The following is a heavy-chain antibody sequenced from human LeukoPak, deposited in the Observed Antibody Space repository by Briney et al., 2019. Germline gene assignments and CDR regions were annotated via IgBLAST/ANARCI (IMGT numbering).Heavy chain of an antibody. CDR1: GYSFTTNW. Sequence: GESLKISCKGSGYSFTTNWIGWVRQMPGKGLEWMGIIYPGDSDTRYSPSFQGQVTISADKSISTAYLQWSSLKASDTAMYYCARPRYIAAAGDAFDIWGQGTMVTVSS. V-gene: IGHV5-51*01. D-gene: IGHD6-13*01. CDR2: IYPGDSDT. J-gene: IGHJ3*02. CDR3: ARPRYIAAAGDAFDI.